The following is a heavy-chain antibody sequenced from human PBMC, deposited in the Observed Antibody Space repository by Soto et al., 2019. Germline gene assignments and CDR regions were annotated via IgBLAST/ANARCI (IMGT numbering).Heavy chain of an antibody. J-gene: IGHJ4*02. CDR1: GYRFTNYW. CDR2: INPGDSNT. D-gene: IGHD4-17*01. CDR3: ARCVYGDYPKYFDF. V-gene: IGHV5-51*01. Sequence: GESLKISCEGSGYRFTNYWIAWVRQMPGKGLEWMGIINPGDSNTRYSPSFQGLVTISADKSISTAYLQWSSLKASDTAMYYCARCVYGDYPKYFDFWGQGTVVTVSS.